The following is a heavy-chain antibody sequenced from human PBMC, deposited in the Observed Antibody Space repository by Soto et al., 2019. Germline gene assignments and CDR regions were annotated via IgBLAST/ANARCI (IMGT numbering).Heavy chain of an antibody. D-gene: IGHD5-18*01. Sequence: GQLVQSGAEVKKPGASVKVSCKASGYTFTSYGISWVLQAPGQGLEWLGWISPYNGYTNYGQKIVGGLTMTTDTSTSAADIELRSLRSDDTAVYYCARDVGYSSATGDHWFDYWGQGTLVTVSS. CDR2: ISPYNGYT. CDR1: GYTFTSYG. V-gene: IGHV1-18*01. J-gene: IGHJ4*02. CDR3: ARDVGYSSATGDHWFDY.